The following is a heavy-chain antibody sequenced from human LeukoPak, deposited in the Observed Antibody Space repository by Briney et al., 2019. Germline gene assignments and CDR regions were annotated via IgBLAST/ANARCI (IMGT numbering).Heavy chain of an antibody. V-gene: IGHV4-59*01. CDR2: IYYSGST. J-gene: IGHJ4*02. CDR3: ATGYSGYDC. D-gene: IGHD5-12*01. Sequence: SETLSLTCTVSGGSISSYYWSWIRQPPGKGLEWIGYIYYSGSTNYNPSLKSRVTISVDTSKNQFSLKLSSVTAADTAVYYCATGYSGYDCWGQGTLVTVSS. CDR1: GGSISSYY.